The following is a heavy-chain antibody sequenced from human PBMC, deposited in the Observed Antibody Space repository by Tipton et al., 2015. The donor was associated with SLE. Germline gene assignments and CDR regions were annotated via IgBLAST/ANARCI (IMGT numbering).Heavy chain of an antibody. CDR3: ASLPQGYCSTINCSPRMDV. Sequence: LRLSCTVSGGSMGTYCWSWIRQSPGKGLEWIGYISYSGSTKYDPSPKSRATISVDTSKNQFSLKLSSVTAADTAVYYCASLPQGYCSTINCSPRMDVWGKGTTVTVSS. CDR1: GGSMGTYC. D-gene: IGHD2-2*01. CDR2: ISYSGST. J-gene: IGHJ6*04. V-gene: IGHV4-59*01.